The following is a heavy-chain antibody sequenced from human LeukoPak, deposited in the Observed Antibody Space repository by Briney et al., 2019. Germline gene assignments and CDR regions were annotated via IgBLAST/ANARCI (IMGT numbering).Heavy chain of an antibody. CDR1: GGSISSYY. CDR2: IDYSGSI. J-gene: IGHJ4*02. D-gene: IGHD2-2*01. Sequence: SETLSLTCTVSGGSISSYYWSWIRQPTGKGLEWIGYIDYSGSINYSPSPKSRVTISVDTSKSQFSLKWSSVTAADTGAYYCARGSSSSRGYYFDYWGQGTLVTVSP. CDR3: ARGSSSSRGYYFDY. V-gene: IGHV4-59*01.